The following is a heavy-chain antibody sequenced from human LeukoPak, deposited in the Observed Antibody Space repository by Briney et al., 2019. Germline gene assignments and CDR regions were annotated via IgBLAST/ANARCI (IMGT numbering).Heavy chain of an antibody. CDR1: GGSISSHY. CDR2: IYYSGST. CDR3: ARGGDYYDSSGYVDY. J-gene: IGHJ4*02. V-gene: IGHV4-59*11. Sequence: SETLPLTCTVSGGSISSHYWSWIRQPPGKGLEWIGYIYYSGSTNYNPSLKSRVTISVDTSKNQFSLKLSSVTAADTAVYYCARGGDYYDSSGYVDYWGQGTLVTVSS. D-gene: IGHD3-22*01.